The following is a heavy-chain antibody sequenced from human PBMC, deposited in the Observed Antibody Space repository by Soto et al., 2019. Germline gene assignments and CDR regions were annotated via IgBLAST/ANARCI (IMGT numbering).Heavy chain of an antibody. D-gene: IGHD4-4*01. Sequence: QVQLVQSGAEVKKPGASVKVSCKASGYTFTSYAMHWVRQAPGQRLEWMGWINAGNGNTKYSQKFQGRVTITRDTSASTVYMELSSLRSEDTAEYYCARGRTTVTTYWFDPWGQGTLVTVSS. V-gene: IGHV1-3*01. CDR2: INAGNGNT. J-gene: IGHJ5*02. CDR1: GYTFTSYA. CDR3: ARGRTTVTTYWFDP.